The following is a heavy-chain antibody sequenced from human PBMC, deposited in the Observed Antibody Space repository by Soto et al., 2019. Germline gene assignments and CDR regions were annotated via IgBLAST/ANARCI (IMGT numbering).Heavy chain of an antibody. CDR3: AKEGIAAAGSFFPHYYYYYYMDV. V-gene: IGHV3-23*01. CDR2: ISGSGGST. D-gene: IGHD6-13*01. CDR1: GFTFSSYA. J-gene: IGHJ6*03. Sequence: EVQLLESGGGLVQPGGSLRLSCAASGFTFSSYAMSWVRQAPGKGLEWVSAISGSGGSTYYADSVKGRFTISRDNSKNTLYLQMNSLRAKDTAVYYCAKEGIAAAGSFFPHYYYYYYMDVWGKGTTVTVSS.